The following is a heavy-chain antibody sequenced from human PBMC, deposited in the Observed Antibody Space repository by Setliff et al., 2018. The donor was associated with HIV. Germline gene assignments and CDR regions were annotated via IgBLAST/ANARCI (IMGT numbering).Heavy chain of an antibody. CDR2: ISAYNGNT. Sequence: ASVKVSCKASGYTFTSYGISWVRQAPGQGLEWMGWISAYNGNTHYARRLQGRVTMTTDTSTSTASLELRSLRSDDTAVYYCARDRIPSKWLLESDYWGQGTLVTVSS. D-gene: IGHD3-22*01. V-gene: IGHV1-18*01. J-gene: IGHJ4*02. CDR3: ARDRIPSKWLLESDY. CDR1: GYTFTSYG.